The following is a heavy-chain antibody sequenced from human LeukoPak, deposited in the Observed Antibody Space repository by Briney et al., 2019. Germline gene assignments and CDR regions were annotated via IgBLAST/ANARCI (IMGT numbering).Heavy chain of an antibody. Sequence: GGSLRLSCAASGFTVSSNYMTWVRQAPGKGLEWVSTINSGGGTYYADSVKGRFIISRDISKNTLYLQMNSLRAEDTAVYYCARTIRGGLFDIWGQGTMVTVSS. V-gene: IGHV3-66*01. CDR1: GFTVSSNY. CDR2: INSGGGT. J-gene: IGHJ3*02. CDR3: ARTIRGGLFDI. D-gene: IGHD3-10*01.